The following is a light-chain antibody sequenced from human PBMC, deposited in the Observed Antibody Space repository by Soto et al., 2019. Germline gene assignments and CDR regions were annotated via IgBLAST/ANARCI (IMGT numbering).Light chain of an antibody. CDR3: QQYYTTPIT. Sequence: DIVMTQSPDSLAVSLGERATINCQSSQSVFYSTNNKNYLAWYQQKPGQPPKMLIYWASTRESGVPARFSGSGSRTDFTLTISSLQAEDVAVYFCQQYYTTPITFGQGTRLEI. CDR2: WAS. J-gene: IGKJ5*01. CDR1: QSVFYSTNNKNY. V-gene: IGKV4-1*01.